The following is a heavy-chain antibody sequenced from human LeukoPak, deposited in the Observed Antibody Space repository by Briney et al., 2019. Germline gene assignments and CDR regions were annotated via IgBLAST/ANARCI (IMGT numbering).Heavy chain of an antibody. D-gene: IGHD2-2*01. J-gene: IGHJ6*04. CDR3: ARQSCSSTSCYVGGYYYYGMDV. CDR2: IYPGDSDT. V-gene: IGHV5-51*01. CDR1: GYSFTSYW. Sequence: GESLKISCKGSGYSFTSYWIGWVRQMPGKGLEWMGIIYPGDSDTRYSPSFQGQVTISAEKSISTAYLQWSSLKASNTAMYYCARQSCSSTSCYVGGYYYYGMDVWGKGTTVTVSS.